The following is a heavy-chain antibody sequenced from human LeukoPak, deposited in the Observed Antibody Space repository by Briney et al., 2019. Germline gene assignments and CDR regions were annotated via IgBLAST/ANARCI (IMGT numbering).Heavy chain of an antibody. J-gene: IGHJ6*03. D-gene: IGHD2/OR15-2a*01. CDR3: ARGRRATDISIFHTPYYYHLDA. Sequence: SVNLSCKASGGSFANDAISWGRQAPGPGLGWIGGIILIFGTRNYTQKFQGRVTITTDDSTSSVYMELSSLKSEDTAIYYCARGRRATDISIFHTPYYYHLDAWGRGTTVTVS. V-gene: IGHV1-69*05. CDR2: IILIFGTR. CDR1: GGSFANDA.